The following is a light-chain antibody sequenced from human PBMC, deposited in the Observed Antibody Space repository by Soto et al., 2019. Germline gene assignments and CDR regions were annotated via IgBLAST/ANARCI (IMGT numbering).Light chain of an antibody. V-gene: IGKV3-20*01. CDR2: SAS. CDR1: QSVSSRY. CDR3: QQYIPSPPMYT. J-gene: IGKJ2*01. Sequence: ETVLTQSPGTLSLSPGERATLSCRASQSVSSRYLAWYQQKPGQAPRLLIYSASNRATGIPDRFSGSGSGTEFPLTISRLEPEDFAVYYCQQYIPSPPMYTFGQGTKLEIK.